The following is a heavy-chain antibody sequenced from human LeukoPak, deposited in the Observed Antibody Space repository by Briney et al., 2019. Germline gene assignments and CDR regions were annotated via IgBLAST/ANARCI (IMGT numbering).Heavy chain of an antibody. CDR1: GLTFSSNW. J-gene: IGHJ4*02. D-gene: IGHD4-23*01. CDR3: ATLMTTVVTLFDY. Sequence: GGSLRLSCAVSGLTFSSNWMHWVRQAPGKGLVWVSRIKGDGSSTSYADSVKGRFTISRDNAKNTLYLQMNSLRAEDTAVYYCATLMTTVVTLFDYWGQGTLVTVSS. CDR2: IKGDGSST. V-gene: IGHV3-74*01.